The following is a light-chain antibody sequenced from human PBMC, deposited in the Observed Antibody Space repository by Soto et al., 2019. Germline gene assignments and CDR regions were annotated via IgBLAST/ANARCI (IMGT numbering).Light chain of an antibody. CDR2: GAS. CDR1: QSVSSSY. CDR3: QQYGRSWT. V-gene: IGKV3-20*01. Sequence: EIVLTQSPGTLSLSPGERATLSCRASQSVSSSYLAWYQQKPGQAPRLLIYGASSRATGIPDRFSGSGSETDFTLTISRLEPEDFAVYYCQQYGRSWTFGQGTKVEIK. J-gene: IGKJ1*01.